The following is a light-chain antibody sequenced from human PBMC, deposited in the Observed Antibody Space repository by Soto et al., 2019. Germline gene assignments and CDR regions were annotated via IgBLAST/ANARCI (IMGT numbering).Light chain of an antibody. CDR3: HQYGYSPTSPT. V-gene: IGKV3-15*01. CDR1: QNVGRN. Sequence: EIVMTQSPDTLSVSPGERATLSCRASQNVGRNVAWYQQRPGQAPRLLIHGTSTRAADVPARFSGSVSGTEFTLTINSLQPEDFVIYYCHQYGYSPTSPTFGQGTRVDI. J-gene: IGKJ5*01. CDR2: GTS.